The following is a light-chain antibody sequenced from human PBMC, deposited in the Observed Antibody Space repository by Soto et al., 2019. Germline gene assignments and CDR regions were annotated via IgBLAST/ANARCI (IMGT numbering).Light chain of an antibody. Sequence: DIQMTQSPSTLSASVGDRVTITCRASQSINSWLAWYQQKPGKAPKLLIYKTSSLESGVPSRFSGSGSGTEFTLTISSLQPDDFVTYYCQQYNNSPWTFGQGTKVEIK. J-gene: IGKJ1*01. CDR3: QQYNNSPWT. CDR1: QSINSW. V-gene: IGKV1-5*03. CDR2: KTS.